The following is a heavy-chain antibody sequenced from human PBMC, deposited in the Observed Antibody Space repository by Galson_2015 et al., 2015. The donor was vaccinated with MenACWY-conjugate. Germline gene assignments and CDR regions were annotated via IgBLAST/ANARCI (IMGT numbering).Heavy chain of an antibody. D-gene: IGHD7-27*01. V-gene: IGHV3-30*02. J-gene: IGHJ4*02. CDR1: GFVFRTFG. Sequence: SLRLSCAASGFVFRTFGMHWVRQAPGKGLEWVAFIHTDGSIKQYADSLKGRFTISRDNYKNTLFLQMNSLTTEDTAVYYCAKETGAVPGGDFWGQGTLVTVPS. CDR2: IHTDGSIK. CDR3: AKETGAVPGGDF.